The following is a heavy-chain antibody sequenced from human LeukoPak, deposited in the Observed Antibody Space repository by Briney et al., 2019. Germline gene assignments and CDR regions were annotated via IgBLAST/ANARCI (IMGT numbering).Heavy chain of an antibody. CDR1: GFTFSSYS. D-gene: IGHD6-19*01. J-gene: IGHJ4*02. CDR2: ISYDGSNK. Sequence: GGSLRLSCAASGFTFSSYSMNWVRQAPGKGLEWVAVISYDGSNKYYADSVKGRFTISRDNSKNTLYLQMNSLRAEDTAVYYCARGALYSSGWYGDYWGQGTLVTVSS. CDR3: ARGALYSSGWYGDY. V-gene: IGHV3-30*03.